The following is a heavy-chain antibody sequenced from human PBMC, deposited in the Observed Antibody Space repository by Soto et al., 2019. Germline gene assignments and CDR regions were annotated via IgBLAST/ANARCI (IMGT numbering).Heavy chain of an antibody. CDR2: IYSGGST. CDR1: GFTVSSNY. J-gene: IGHJ4*02. CDR3: ARVTVSSGWSLDDY. V-gene: IGHV3-53*04. Sequence: EVQLVESGGGLVQPGGSLRLSCAASGFTVSSNYMSWVRQAPGKGLEWVSIIYSGGSTYYADSVKGRFTISRHNSKNTLYLQMNSLRAEDTAVYYCARVTVSSGWSLDDYWGQGTLVTVSS. D-gene: IGHD6-19*01.